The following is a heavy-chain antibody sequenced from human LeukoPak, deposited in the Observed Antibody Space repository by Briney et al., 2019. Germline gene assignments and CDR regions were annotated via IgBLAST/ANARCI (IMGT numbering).Heavy chain of an antibody. CDR3: AREFGGYDFDYYGMDV. J-gene: IGHJ6*02. D-gene: IGHD5-12*01. CDR1: GYTFTGYY. V-gene: IGHV1-2*02. Sequence: ASVKVSCKASGYTFTGYYMHWVRQAPGQGLEWMGWINPNSGGTNYAQKFQGRVTMTRDTSISTAYMELSRLRSDDTAVCYCAREFGGYDFDYYGMDVWGQGTTVTVSS. CDR2: INPNSGGT.